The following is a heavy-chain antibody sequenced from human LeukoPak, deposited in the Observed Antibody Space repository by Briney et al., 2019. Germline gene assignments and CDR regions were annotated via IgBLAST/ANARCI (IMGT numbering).Heavy chain of an antibody. CDR3: ARDLRSSSVYYFDY. Sequence: ASVKVSCKASGYTFSSYGISWVRQAPGQGLEWMAWISAYNGDTNSAQKFQGRVTMTTDTSTSTAYMELRSLRSDGTAVYYCARDLRSSSVYYFDYWGQGTLVTVSS. D-gene: IGHD6-6*01. V-gene: IGHV1-18*01. CDR1: GYTFSSYG. CDR2: ISAYNGDT. J-gene: IGHJ4*02.